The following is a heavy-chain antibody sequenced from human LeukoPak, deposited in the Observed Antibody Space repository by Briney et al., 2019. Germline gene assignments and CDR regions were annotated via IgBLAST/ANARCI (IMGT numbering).Heavy chain of an antibody. CDR3: ARAYYFDS. Sequence: PSETLSLTCTVSGGSISSYYWGGIRQPPRKGLEWIGYIYYSGSTTYNPSLKSRVTISVDTSKNQFSLKLSSVTAADTAVYYCARAYYFDSWGQGTLVTVSS. J-gene: IGHJ4*02. CDR1: GGSISSYY. V-gene: IGHV4-59*08. CDR2: IYYSGST.